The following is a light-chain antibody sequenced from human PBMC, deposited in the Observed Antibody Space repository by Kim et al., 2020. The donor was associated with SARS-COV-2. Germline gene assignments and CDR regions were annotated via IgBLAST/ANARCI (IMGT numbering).Light chain of an antibody. CDR3: SSYTSTSTLYV. Sequence: QSALTQPASVSGSPGQSITISCTGTSSDVGGYKYVSWYQQHPGKAPKLLVFDVTKRPSGVSNRFFGSKSGNTASLTIPGLQAEDEADYYCSSYTSTSTLYVFGTGTKVTVL. CDR1: SSDVGGYKY. J-gene: IGLJ1*01. V-gene: IGLV2-14*03. CDR2: DVT.